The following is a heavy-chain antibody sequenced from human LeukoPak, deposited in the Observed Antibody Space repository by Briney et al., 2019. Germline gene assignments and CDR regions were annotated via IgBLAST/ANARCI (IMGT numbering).Heavy chain of an antibody. J-gene: IGHJ4*02. CDR3: AREVPVTGSIYPDY. V-gene: IGHV3-23*01. CDR2: IVGSGSDA. CDR1: GFTFNTYT. D-gene: IGHD3-9*01. Sequence: QTGGSLRLSCVASGFTFNTYTMSWVRQAPGKGLEWVSAIVGSGSDAYYSVSVRGRFTLSRDNSKNTLFLQMDSLRAEDTAVYFCAREVPVTGSIYPDYWGQGTLVTVSS.